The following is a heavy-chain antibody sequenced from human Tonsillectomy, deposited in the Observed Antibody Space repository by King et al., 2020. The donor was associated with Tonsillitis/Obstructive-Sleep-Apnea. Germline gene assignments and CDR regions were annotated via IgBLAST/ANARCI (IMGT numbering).Heavy chain of an antibody. CDR2: INYSGST. Sequence: HVQLQQWGAGLLTPSETLSLTCAVYGGSFSGYYWSWIRQSPGKGLEWIGEINYSGSTNYNPSLKSRVTISIDSSKNQFSLKLRSLTAADTAVYYCARDTWFDPWGQGTLVTVSS. CDR3: ARDTWFDP. CDR1: GGSFSGYY. V-gene: IGHV4-34*01. J-gene: IGHJ5*01.